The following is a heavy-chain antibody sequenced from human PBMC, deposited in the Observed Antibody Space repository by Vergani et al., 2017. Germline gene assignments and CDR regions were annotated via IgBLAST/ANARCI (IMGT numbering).Heavy chain of an antibody. CDR2: ISYDGTEK. CDR3: AREYSSTSGRAFDF. J-gene: IGHJ3*01. Sequence: QVKLEESGGGVVQPGRSLRLSCAASGFSFGNYAMHWVRQAPGKGLEWVGVISYDGTEKKYADSVNGRFTISRDSAKNSLYLQMDSLRAEDTAVYYCAREYSSTSGRAFDFWGQGTKVTVSS. V-gene: IGHV3-30-3*01. CDR1: GFSFGNYA. D-gene: IGHD2-2*01.